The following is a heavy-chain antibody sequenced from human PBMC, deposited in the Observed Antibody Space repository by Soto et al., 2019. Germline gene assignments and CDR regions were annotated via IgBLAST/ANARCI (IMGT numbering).Heavy chain of an antibody. V-gene: IGHV1-3*01. Sequence: QVQLVQSGAEVKKPGASVKVSCKASGYTFTSYAMHWVRQAPGQRLEWMGWINAGNGNTKYSQKFQGRVTITRDTSASTAYMELTSLRSEDTAVYYCARGPTAYDFWSGSFDYWGQGTLVTVSS. CDR1: GYTFTSYA. J-gene: IGHJ4*02. CDR2: INAGNGNT. D-gene: IGHD3-3*01. CDR3: ARGPTAYDFWSGSFDY.